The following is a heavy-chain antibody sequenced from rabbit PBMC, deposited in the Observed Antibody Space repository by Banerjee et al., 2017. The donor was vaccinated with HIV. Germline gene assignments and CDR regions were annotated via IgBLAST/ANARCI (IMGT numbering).Heavy chain of an antibody. CDR1: GIDFSSRHY. Sequence: QQQLEESGGGLVKPGGTLTLTCKASGIDFSSRHYMCWVRQAPGKGLEWIACIDTSSGSTWHASWVNGRFTISKTSSTTVTLQMTSLTAADTATYFCARGPYYFNLWGPGTLVTVS. J-gene: IGHJ4*01. CDR3: ARGPYYFNL. CDR2: IDTSSGST. V-gene: IGHV1S43*01. D-gene: IGHD3-1*01.